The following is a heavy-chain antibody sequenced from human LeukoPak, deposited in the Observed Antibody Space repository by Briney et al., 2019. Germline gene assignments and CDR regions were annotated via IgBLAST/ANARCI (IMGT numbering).Heavy chain of an antibody. CDR3: GRGPRGPYTSSCTEVVDQ. D-gene: IGHD2-15*01. J-gene: IGHJ4*02. V-gene: IGHV3-33*01. Sequence: PGSPLRHSCAASGLNQSTYVMQWVRPVTGKGLEWVAVIWHDGSTEYYPAHEKGQFTITRDNSKSTLYLQMDSLRAEDTAVYYCGRGPRGPYTSSCTEVVDQWGQGTLVTVSS. CDR2: IWHDGSTE. CDR1: GLNQSTYV.